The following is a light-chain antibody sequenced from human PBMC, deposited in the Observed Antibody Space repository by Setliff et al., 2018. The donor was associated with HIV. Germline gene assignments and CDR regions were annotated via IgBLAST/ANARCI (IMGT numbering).Light chain of an antibody. CDR1: SNDIGGYSY. CDR3: CSYTSSSTRR. V-gene: IGLV2-14*03. CDR2: DVS. Sequence: QSALTQPASVSGSPGQSITISCTGTSNDIGGYSYFSWYQQYPGKAPKMMIYDVSKRPSGVSNRFSASKAGNMASLTISGLQPEDEADYYCCSYTSSSTRRFGTGTKV. J-gene: IGLJ1*01.